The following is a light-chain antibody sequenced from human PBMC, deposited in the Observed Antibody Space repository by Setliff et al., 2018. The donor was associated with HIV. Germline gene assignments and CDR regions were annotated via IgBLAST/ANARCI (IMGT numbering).Light chain of an antibody. J-gene: IGLJ1*01. Sequence: QSALAQPASVSGSPGQSITISCTGTSSDVGRYNLVSWYQQQPGKPPKLMIYQASKRPSGVSNRFSGSKSGNTASLTISGLQAEDEADYYCCSNTGSNTYVFGTGTRSPS. V-gene: IGLV2-23*01. CDR2: QAS. CDR1: SSDVGRYNL. CDR3: CSNTGSNTYV.